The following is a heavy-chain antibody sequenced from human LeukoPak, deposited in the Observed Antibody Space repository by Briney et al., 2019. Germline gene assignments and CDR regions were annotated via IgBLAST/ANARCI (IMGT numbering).Heavy chain of an antibody. V-gene: IGHV3-48*03. CDR1: GFTSSNYE. Sequence: GGSLRLSCSASGFTSSNYEMNWVRQAPGKGLEWVSYVSSSGSAVYYADSVKGRFTISRDNSKNTLYVQMNSLRAEDAAVYYCAKDLLAATMDNYFDYWAKGNVHPVSS. CDR3: AKDLLAATMDNYFDY. D-gene: IGHD5-12*01. J-gene: IGHJ4*02. CDR2: VSSSGSAV.